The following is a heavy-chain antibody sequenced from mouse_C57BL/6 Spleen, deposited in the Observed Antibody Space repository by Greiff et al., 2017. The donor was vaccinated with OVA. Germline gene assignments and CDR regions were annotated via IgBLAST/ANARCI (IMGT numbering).Heavy chain of an antibody. CDR2: IWRGGST. D-gene: IGHD2-4*01. CDR3: AKWITLADAMDY. J-gene: IGHJ4*01. Sequence: VKLMESGPGLVQPSQSLSITCTVSGFSLTSYGVHWVRQSPGKGLEWLGVIWRGGSTDYNAAFMSRLSITKDNSKSQVFFKMNSLQADDTAIYYCAKWITLADAMDYWGQGTSVTVSS. V-gene: IGHV2-5*01. CDR1: GFSLTSYG.